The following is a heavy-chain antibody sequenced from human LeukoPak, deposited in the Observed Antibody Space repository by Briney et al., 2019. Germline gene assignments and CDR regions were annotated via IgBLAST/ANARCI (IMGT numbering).Heavy chain of an antibody. V-gene: IGHV4-61*08. CDR3: ARMSTMVRGVYFDY. Sequence: PSETLSLTCTVSGDSISSGGYYWSWIRQPPGKGLEWIGYIYYSGSTNYNPSLKSRVTISVDTSKNQFSLKLSSVTAADTAVYYCARMSTMVRGVYFDYWGQGTLVTVSS. CDR2: IYYSGST. CDR1: GDSISSGGYY. D-gene: IGHD3-10*01. J-gene: IGHJ4*02.